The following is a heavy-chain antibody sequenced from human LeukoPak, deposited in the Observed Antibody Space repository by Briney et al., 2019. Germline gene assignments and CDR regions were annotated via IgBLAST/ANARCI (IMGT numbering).Heavy chain of an antibody. D-gene: IGHD6-13*01. J-gene: IGHJ6*02. Sequence: GGSLRLSCAASRFTFSSYSMNWVRQAPGKGLEWVSSISSSSSYIYYADSVKGRFTISRDNAKNSLYLQMNSLRAEDTAVYYCARDKIAAAGTDYYYALDVWGRGTTVTVSS. V-gene: IGHV3-21*01. CDR2: ISSSSSYI. CDR3: ARDKIAAAGTDYYYALDV. CDR1: RFTFSSYS.